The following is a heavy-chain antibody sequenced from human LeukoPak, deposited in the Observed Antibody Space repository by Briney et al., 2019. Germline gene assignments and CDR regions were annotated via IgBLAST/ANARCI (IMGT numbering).Heavy chain of an antibody. CDR2: IYYSGST. Sequence: PSETLSLTCTVSGGSISSYYWSWIRQPPGKGLEWIGYIYYSGSTNYNPSLKSRVTISVDTSKNQFSLKLSSVTAADTAVYYCASLASSSWYGHYYYGMDVWGQGTTVTVSS. V-gene: IGHV4-59*08. CDR1: GGSISSYY. D-gene: IGHD6-13*01. J-gene: IGHJ6*02. CDR3: ASLASSSWYGHYYYGMDV.